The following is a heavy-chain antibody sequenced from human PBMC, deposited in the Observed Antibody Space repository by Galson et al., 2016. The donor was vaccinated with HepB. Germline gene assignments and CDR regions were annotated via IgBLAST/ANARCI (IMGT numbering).Heavy chain of an antibody. J-gene: IGHJ6*02. CDR1: RFTFSSYA. D-gene: IGHD3-3*01. CDR3: AKEGTIFGVVPYGMDV. CDR2: ISGSGGST. V-gene: IGHV3-23*01. Sequence: SLRLSCAASRFTFSSYAMSWVRQAPGKGLEWVSVISGSGGSTYYADSVKGRFTISRDNSKNTLYLQMNGLRAEDAAVYYCAKEGTIFGVVPYGMDVWGQGTKVIVSS.